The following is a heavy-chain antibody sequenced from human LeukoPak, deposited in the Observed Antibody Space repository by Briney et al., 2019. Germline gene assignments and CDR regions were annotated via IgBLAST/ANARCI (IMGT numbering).Heavy chain of an antibody. CDR1: GYTFTNYD. V-gene: IGHV1-18*01. D-gene: IGHD4-23*01. CDR3: ARQGYGGNPQGAADY. J-gene: IGHJ4*02. Sequence: ASVKVSCKASGYTFTNYDFSWVRQAPGQGLEGMGWISTYSGSTNYAQKLQGRVTMTTDTSTSTAYMELRSLSSDDTAVYYCARQGYGGNPQGAADYWGQGTLVTVSS. CDR2: ISTYSGST.